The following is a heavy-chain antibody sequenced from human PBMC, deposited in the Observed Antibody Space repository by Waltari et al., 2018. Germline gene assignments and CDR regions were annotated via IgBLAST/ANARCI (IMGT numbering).Heavy chain of an antibody. CDR3: SLDS. CDR2: MSGRGDVT. J-gene: IGHJ5*02. V-gene: IGHV3-23*01. CDR1: GFTFGNEC. Sequence: SGFTFGNECMDWMRQAPGKGLEWVAAMSGRGDVTYYADSVKGRFTISRDNSHNFLYLQMNTLSAEDTAVYYCSLDSWGQGTLVTVSP.